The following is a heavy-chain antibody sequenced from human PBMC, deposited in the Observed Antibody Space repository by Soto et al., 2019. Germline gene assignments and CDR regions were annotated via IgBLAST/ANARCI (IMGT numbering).Heavy chain of an antibody. CDR1: GGSVTSVSYY. Sequence: PSETLSLTCTVSGGSVTSVSYYWAWIRQPPGKGLEWIGSMYYSGSTYFNPSLKSRVTISVDTSKNQFSLKLTSVTAADTAVYYCASDFWSGYTIGHYYFDYWGQGSLVTVSS. CDR2: MYYSGST. V-gene: IGHV4-39*01. CDR3: ASDFWSGYTIGHYYFDY. D-gene: IGHD3-3*01. J-gene: IGHJ4*02.